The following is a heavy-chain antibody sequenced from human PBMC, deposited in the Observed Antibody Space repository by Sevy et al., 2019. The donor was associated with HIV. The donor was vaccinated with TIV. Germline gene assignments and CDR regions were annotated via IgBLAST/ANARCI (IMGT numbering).Heavy chain of an antibody. V-gene: IGHV4-30-4*01. CDR2: IYYSGST. D-gene: IGHD5-12*01. CDR3: ARERVATIPSYFDY. J-gene: IGHJ4*02. Sequence: SETLSLTCTFSGGSISSGDYYWSWIRQPPGKGLEWIGYIYYSGSTYYNPSLKSRVTISVDTSKNQFSLKLSSVTAADTAVYYCARERVATIPSYFDYWGQGTLVTVSS. CDR1: GGSISSGDYY.